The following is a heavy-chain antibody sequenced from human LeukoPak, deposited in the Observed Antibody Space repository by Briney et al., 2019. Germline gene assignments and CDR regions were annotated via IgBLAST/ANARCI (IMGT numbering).Heavy chain of an antibody. J-gene: IGHJ5*02. V-gene: IGHV5-51*01. CDR1: GYSFSTYW. CDR3: ARFHGSGTSSYFDP. Sequence: GESLKISCKGSGYSFSTYWIGWVRQMPGKGLEWMGIIYPGNSDTRNSPSFQGQVTISVDKSINTAYLQWSSLKASDTAMYYCARFHGSGTSSYFDPWGQETPVTVSS. D-gene: IGHD3-10*01. CDR2: IYPGNSDT.